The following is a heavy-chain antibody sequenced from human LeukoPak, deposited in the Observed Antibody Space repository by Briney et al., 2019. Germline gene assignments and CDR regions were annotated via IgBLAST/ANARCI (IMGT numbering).Heavy chain of an antibody. J-gene: IGHJ6*03. Sequence: SGGSLRLSCAASGFTFSSYGMHWVRQAPGKGLEWVAFIRYDGSNKYYADSVKGRFTTSRDNSKNTLYLQMNRLRAEDTAVYYCAKDRIAVDGYYYYYMDVWGKGTTVTVSS. D-gene: IGHD6-19*01. CDR3: AKDRIAVDGYYYYYMDV. CDR1: GFTFSSYG. V-gene: IGHV3-30*02. CDR2: IRYDGSNK.